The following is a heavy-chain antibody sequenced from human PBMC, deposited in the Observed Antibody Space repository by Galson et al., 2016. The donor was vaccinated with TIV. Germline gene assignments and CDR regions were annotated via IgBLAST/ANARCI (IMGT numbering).Heavy chain of an antibody. Sequence: SVKVSCKASGDTFNSYAINWVRQAPGQGLEWVGRALPMFGTSNYAEEFQDRVKITADESMSTAYMELSSLRTDDTAVYYCAISSRRDRYGHTNWCDPCGQGTLVTVSS. CDR2: ALPMFGTS. CDR1: GDTFNSYA. V-gene: IGHV1-69*13. CDR3: AISSRRDRYGHTNWCDP. J-gene: IGHJ5*02. D-gene: IGHD5-24*01.